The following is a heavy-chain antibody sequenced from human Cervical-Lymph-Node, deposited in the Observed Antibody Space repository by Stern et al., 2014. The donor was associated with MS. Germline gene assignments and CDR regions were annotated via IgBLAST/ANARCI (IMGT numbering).Heavy chain of an antibody. CDR3: AKDPRIYDSSGYLDA. D-gene: IGHD3-22*01. V-gene: IGHV3-30*18. Sequence: QVQLVESGGGVVQPGRSLILSCAASGFTLSLYDMHWVRQAPGTGLERGAAISYDGDNKFYTDPAKGRFTNSRDSSKSTLYLQLNSLRPEDTAIYYCAKDPRIYDSSGYLDAWGQGTLVTVSS. CDR1: GFTLSLYD. CDR2: ISYDGDNK. J-gene: IGHJ5*02.